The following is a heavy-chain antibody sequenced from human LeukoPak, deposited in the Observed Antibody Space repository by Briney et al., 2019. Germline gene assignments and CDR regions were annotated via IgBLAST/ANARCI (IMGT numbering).Heavy chain of an antibody. J-gene: IGHJ4*02. CDR1: GGSIRSSSYY. CDR2: IYYSGST. Sequence: SETLSLTCTVSGGSIRSSSYYWGWIRQPPGKGLEWIGSIYYSGSTYYNASLKSRGTISVDTSKNQFSLKLNSVTAADTAVYFCARGLYYYDSSSGNDYWGQGTLVTVSS. D-gene: IGHD3-22*01. CDR3: ARGLYYYDSSSGNDY. V-gene: IGHV4-39*01.